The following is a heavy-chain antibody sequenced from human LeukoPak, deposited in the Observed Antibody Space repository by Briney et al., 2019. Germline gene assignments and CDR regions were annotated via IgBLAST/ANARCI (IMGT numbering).Heavy chain of an antibody. CDR2: ISAYNGNT. CDR3: ARDTSSWYNPDPFDY. Sequence: GASVKVSCKASGYTFTSYGISWVRQAPGQGLEWMGWISAYNGNTNYAQKLQGRVTMTTDTSTSTAYMELRSLRSDDTAVYYCARDTSSWYNPDPFDYWGQRTLVTVSS. J-gene: IGHJ4*02. CDR1: GYTFTSYG. D-gene: IGHD6-13*01. V-gene: IGHV1-18*01.